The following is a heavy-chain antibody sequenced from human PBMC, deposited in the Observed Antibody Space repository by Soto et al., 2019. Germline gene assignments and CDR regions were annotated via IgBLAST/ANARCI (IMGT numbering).Heavy chain of an antibody. CDR3: ATAGEVLWFGELLSGYFQH. CDR1: GFTFSSYA. D-gene: IGHD3-10*01. CDR2: ISGSGGST. Sequence: GESLKISCAASGFTFSSYAMSWVRQAPGKGLEWVSAISGSGGSTYYADSVKGRFTISRDNSKNTLYLQMNSLRAEDTAVYDCATAGEVLWFGELLSGYFQHWGQGTLVTVSS. J-gene: IGHJ1*01. V-gene: IGHV3-23*01.